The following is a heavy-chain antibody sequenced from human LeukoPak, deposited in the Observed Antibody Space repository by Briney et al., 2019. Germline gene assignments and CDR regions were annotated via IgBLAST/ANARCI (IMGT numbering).Heavy chain of an antibody. J-gene: IGHJ6*03. V-gene: IGHV4-39*07. Sequence: PSETLSLTCNVSGGSIMIGNYYWAWIRQPPGKGLEWIGNVHSSGSTQYNPSLKSRVTISVDTSKNQFSLKLSSVTAADTAVYYCARGPRNYYYYYMDVWGKGTTVTVSS. CDR1: GGSIMIGNYY. CDR3: ARGPRNYYYYYMDV. CDR2: VHSSGST.